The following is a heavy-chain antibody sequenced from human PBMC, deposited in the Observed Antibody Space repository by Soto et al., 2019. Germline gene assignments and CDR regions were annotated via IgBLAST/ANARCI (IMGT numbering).Heavy chain of an antibody. CDR3: ARGRYDILTGYFHYYYGMDV. J-gene: IGHJ6*02. CDR1: GGSISSYY. CDR2: IYYIGST. Sequence: PSETLSLTCTVSGGSISSYYWSWIRQPPGKGLEWIGYIYYIGSTNYNPSLKSRVTISVDTSKNQFSLKLSSVTAAGTAVYYCARGRYDILTGYFHYYYGMDVWGQGTTVTVSS. D-gene: IGHD3-9*01. V-gene: IGHV4-59*01.